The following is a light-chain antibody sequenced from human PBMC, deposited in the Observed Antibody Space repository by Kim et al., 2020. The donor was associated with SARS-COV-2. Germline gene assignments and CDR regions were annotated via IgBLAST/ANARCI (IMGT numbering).Light chain of an antibody. Sequence: DIQMTQSPSTLSASVGDRVTITCRASESIGRLLAWYQQKPGKAPRFLLYDASTLESGVPSRFSGSGSGTEFSLTISSLQPEDFATYYCQHYDGYPLTFGGGTKVAIK. J-gene: IGKJ4*01. V-gene: IGKV1-5*01. CDR2: DAS. CDR3: QHYDGYPLT. CDR1: ESIGRL.